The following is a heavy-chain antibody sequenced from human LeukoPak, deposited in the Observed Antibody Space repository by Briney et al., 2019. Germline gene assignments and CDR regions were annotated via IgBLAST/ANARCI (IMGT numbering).Heavy chain of an antibody. V-gene: IGHV3-7*01. CDR2: IKQDGSEK. CDR1: GFTFSSYW. D-gene: IGHD2-21*01. CDR3: ARYCGGDCYGMDV. Sequence: GGSLRLSCAVSGFTFSSYWMTWVRQVPGKGLQWVANIKQDGSEKDYVDSVKGRFTISRDNAKNSLYLQMNRLRAEDTAIYYCARYCGGDCYGMDVWGQGTTVTVSS. J-gene: IGHJ6*02.